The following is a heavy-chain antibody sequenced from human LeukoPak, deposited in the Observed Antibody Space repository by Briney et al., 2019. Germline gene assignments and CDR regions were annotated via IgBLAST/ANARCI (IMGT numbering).Heavy chain of an antibody. Sequence: GASVKVSCKASGYTFTGNYVHWVRQAPAQGLEWMGWINPNSGGTNYAQKFQGRVTMTRDTSISTAYMELSRLRSDDTAVYYCARGGIAAAGVYYWGQGTLVTVSS. J-gene: IGHJ4*02. CDR3: ARGGIAAAGVYY. CDR2: INPNSGGT. CDR1: GYTFTGNY. V-gene: IGHV1-2*02. D-gene: IGHD6-13*01.